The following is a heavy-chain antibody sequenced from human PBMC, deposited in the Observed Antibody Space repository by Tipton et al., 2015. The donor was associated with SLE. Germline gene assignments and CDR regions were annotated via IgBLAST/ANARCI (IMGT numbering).Heavy chain of an antibody. CDR2: VFYTGSI. V-gene: IGHV4-59*01. J-gene: IGHJ4*02. Sequence: TLSLTCTISGDSGDSISSYYWSWIRQPPGTGLEWIGYVFYTGSINNNYNPSLKSRVTISIVTSKKQFSLKLRSVTAADTAVYYCARDSGRDGGFDYWGQGTLVTVSS. D-gene: IGHD5-24*01. CDR1: GDSGDSISSYY. CDR3: ARDSGRDGGFDY.